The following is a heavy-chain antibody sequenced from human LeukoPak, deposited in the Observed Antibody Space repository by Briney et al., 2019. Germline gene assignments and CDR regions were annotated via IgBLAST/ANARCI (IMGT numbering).Heavy chain of an antibody. Sequence: GGSLRLSCAASGLTVSSNYMSWVRQAPGKELEWVSVIYSGGSTYYADSVKGRFTISRDSSKNTLYLQMNSLRAEDTAVYYCAREVVRGVVDYWGQGTLVTVSS. J-gene: IGHJ4*02. CDR3: AREVVRGVVDY. V-gene: IGHV3-53*01. CDR2: IYSGGST. D-gene: IGHD3-10*01. CDR1: GLTVSSNY.